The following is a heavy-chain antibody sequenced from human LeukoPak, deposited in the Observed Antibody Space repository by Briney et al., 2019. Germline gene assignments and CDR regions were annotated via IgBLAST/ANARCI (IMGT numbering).Heavy chain of an antibody. D-gene: IGHD3-10*01. V-gene: IGHV3-11*01. CDR1: GFTFSDYY. CDR2: ISSSGSTI. J-gene: IGHJ6*02. Sequence: KSGGSLRLSCAASGFTFSDYYISWIRQAPGKGLEWVSYISSSGSTIYYADSVKGRFTISRDNAKNSLYLQMNSLRAEDTALYYCAKGLRYYGMDVWGQGTTVTVSS. CDR3: AKGLRYYGMDV.